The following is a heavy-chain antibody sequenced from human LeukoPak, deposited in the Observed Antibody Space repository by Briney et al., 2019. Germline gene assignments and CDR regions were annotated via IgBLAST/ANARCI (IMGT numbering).Heavy chain of an antibody. D-gene: IGHD1-26*01. CDR3: VKKVVVGATSPYSDFQD. V-gene: IGHV3-21*04. CDR2: ISSTSTYI. CDR1: GSTFSSYG. Sequence: PGGSLRLSCAASGSTFSSYGLTWVRQAPGQGLEWVSSISSTSTYIYYADSVKGRFTISRDNAKNSLYLQMNSLRVEDTALYYCVKKVVVGATSPYSDFQDWGQGTLVTVSS. J-gene: IGHJ1*01.